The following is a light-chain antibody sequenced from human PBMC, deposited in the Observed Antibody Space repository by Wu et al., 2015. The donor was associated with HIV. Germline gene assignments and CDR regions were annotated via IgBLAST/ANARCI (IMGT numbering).Light chain of an antibody. V-gene: IGKV3D-15*01. CDR2: GAS. CDR3: QQYNNWPPTWT. CDR1: QNVNNK. Sequence: EIVMTQSPATLSVSPGERATLFCRASQNVNNKLAWYRQKPGQAPRLLIYGASSRATDIPDRFSGSGSGTDFTLTISRLEPEDFAVYYCQQYNNWPPTWTFGQGTKVEIK. J-gene: IGKJ1*01.